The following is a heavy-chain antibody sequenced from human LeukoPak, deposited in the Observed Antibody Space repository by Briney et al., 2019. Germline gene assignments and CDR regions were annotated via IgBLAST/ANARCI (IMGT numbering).Heavy chain of an antibody. CDR1: GGSISSYY. CDR3: ARAYYYGSGNTYWYFDL. Sequence: SETLSLTCTVSGGSISSYYWSWIREPAGKGLEWIGRIYTSGSTNYNPSLKSRVTMSVDTSKNQFSLKLSSVTAADTAVYYCARAYYYGSGNTYWYFDLWGRGALVTVSS. CDR2: IYTSGST. J-gene: IGHJ2*01. D-gene: IGHD3-10*01. V-gene: IGHV4-4*07.